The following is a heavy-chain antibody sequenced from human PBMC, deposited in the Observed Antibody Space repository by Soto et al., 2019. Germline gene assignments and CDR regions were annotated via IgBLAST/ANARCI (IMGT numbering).Heavy chain of an antibody. CDR3: AKDEGPGYGYDFWSGYPNWFDP. J-gene: IGHJ5*02. CDR1: GFTFSSYG. D-gene: IGHD3-3*01. V-gene: IGHV3-30*18. CDR2: ISYDGSNK. Sequence: PGGALRLSCAASGFTFSSYGMHWVRQAPGKGLEWVAVISYDGSNKYYADSVKGRFTISRDNSKNTLYLQMNSLRAEDTAVYYFAKDEGPGYGYDFWSGYPNWFDPWGQGTLVTVSS.